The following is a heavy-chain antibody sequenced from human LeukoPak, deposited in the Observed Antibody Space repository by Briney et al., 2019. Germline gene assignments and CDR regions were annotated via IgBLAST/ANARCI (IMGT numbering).Heavy chain of an antibody. CDR1: GGSISSYY. D-gene: IGHD6-6*01. Sequence: PSETLSLTCTVSGGSISSYYWSWLRQPPGKGLEWIGYIYYSGSTNYNPSLKSRVTISVDTSKNQFSLKLSSVTAADTAVYYCARGGSSSIPGYYYYYMDVWGKGTTVTVSS. V-gene: IGHV4-59*01. CDR2: IYYSGST. J-gene: IGHJ6*03. CDR3: ARGGSSSIPGYYYYYMDV.